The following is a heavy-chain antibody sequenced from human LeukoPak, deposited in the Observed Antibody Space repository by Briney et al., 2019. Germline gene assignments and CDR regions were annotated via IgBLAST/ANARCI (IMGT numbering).Heavy chain of an antibody. D-gene: IGHD2-2*01. Sequence: SETLSLTCAVYGGSFSGYYWSWIRQPPGKGLEWIGEINHSGSTNYNPSLKSRVTISVDTSKNQFSPKLSSVTAADTAVYYCARNGLGYCSSTSCSPLDYWGQGTLVTVSS. CDR1: GGSFSGYY. J-gene: IGHJ4*02. CDR2: INHSGST. CDR3: ARNGLGYCSSTSCSPLDY. V-gene: IGHV4-34*01.